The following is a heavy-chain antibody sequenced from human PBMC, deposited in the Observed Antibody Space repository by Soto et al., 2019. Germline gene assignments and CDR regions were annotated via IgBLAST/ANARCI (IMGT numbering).Heavy chain of an antibody. J-gene: IGHJ5*02. Sequence: PGESLKISCQGSGYSFTSYWIGWVRQMPGKGLEWVGIIYPGDSDTRYSPSFQGQVTISADKSISTAYLQWSSLKASDTAMYYCARRGDSSGYDSWFDPWGQGTLVTVSS. CDR1: GYSFTSYW. D-gene: IGHD3-22*01. CDR3: ARRGDSSGYDSWFDP. CDR2: IYPGDSDT. V-gene: IGHV5-51*01.